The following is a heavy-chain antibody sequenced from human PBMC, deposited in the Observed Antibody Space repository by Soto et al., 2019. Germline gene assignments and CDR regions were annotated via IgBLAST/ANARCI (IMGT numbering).Heavy chain of an antibody. D-gene: IGHD3-9*01. CDR3: AKDGLHYDILTGYSD. CDR1: GFTFGDNA. CDR2: MRSKTYGGTT. Sequence: PVGSLRLSCTASGFTFGDNAVSWFRQAPGKGLEWVAIMRSKTYGGTTEYAASVKGRFTISRDNSKNTLYLQMNSLRAEDTAVYYCAKDGLHYDILTGYSDWGQGTLVTVSS. V-gene: IGHV3-49*03. J-gene: IGHJ4*02.